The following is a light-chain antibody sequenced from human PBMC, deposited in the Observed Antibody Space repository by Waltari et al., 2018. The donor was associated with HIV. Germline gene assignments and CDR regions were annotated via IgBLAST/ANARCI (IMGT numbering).Light chain of an antibody. CDR2: DDS. V-gene: IGLV3-21*02. CDR3: QVWDRSRDHVV. CDR1: NIGYKS. J-gene: IGLJ2*01. Sequence: SYVLTQPPSVSVAPGQTARITCGGINIGYKSVHWYQQKPGQAPVLVRYDDSDRPSGSPERLYGSKSGNTATLTINRVEAGDEADYYCQVWDRSRDHVVFGGGTKLTVL.